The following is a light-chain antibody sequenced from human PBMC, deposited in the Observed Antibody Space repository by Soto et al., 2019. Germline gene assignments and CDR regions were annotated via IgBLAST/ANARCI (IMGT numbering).Light chain of an antibody. J-gene: IGKJ4*01. Sequence: DIQMTQSPSSVSASVGDRVTITCRASQAINRYLAWYQQKPGKAPNLLIYTTSSLQSGVPSRFSGSGSGTDFTLTISSLEPEDFATYYCQQGNRFPLTFGGGTKVDIK. CDR1: QAINRY. CDR3: QQGNRFPLT. V-gene: IGKV1-12*01. CDR2: TTS.